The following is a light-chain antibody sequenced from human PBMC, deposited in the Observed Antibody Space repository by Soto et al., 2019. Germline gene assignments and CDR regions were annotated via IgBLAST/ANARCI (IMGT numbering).Light chain of an antibody. V-gene: IGKV3D-15*01. CDR1: QSVSSY. Sequence: EIVLTQSPATLSLSPGERATLSCRASQSVSSYLAWYQQKPGQAPRLLMYEASNRATGIPARFSGSGSGTEFTLTISSLQSEDFAVYYCQQYNNWPPWTFGQGTKVDIK. CDR2: EAS. J-gene: IGKJ1*01. CDR3: QQYNNWPPWT.